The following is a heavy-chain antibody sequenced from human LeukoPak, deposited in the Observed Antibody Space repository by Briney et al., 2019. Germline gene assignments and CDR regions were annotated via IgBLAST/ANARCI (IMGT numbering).Heavy chain of an antibody. CDR3: ARVGRYYDSSGYSTDAFDV. J-gene: IGHJ3*01. V-gene: IGHV4-59*01. CDR1: GGSISGDH. Sequence: SKTLSLTCTVSGGSISGDHWTWIRQPPGKGLEWIGYIYYTGNTNYNPSLQSRVTISIDTSKNQFSLRLSSVTAADTAVYFCARVGRYYDSSGYSTDAFDVWGQGTMVTVSS. D-gene: IGHD3-22*01. CDR2: IYYTGNT.